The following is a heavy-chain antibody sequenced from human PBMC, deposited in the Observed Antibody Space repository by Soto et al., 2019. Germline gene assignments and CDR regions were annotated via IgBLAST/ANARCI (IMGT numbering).Heavy chain of an antibody. D-gene: IGHD6-25*01. CDR3: ARVGFGMDL. Sequence: QVQLVQSGAEVKKPGSSVKVSCKASGGTFRSYAISLVQQAPGQGLEWMGGIIPIFGTANYAQKFQDRVTITADESTSTAYMELSSMRSEDIAVYYCARVGFGMDLWGQVFTITVSS. V-gene: IGHV1-69*12. J-gene: IGHJ6*02. CDR1: GGTFRSYA. CDR2: IIPIFGTA.